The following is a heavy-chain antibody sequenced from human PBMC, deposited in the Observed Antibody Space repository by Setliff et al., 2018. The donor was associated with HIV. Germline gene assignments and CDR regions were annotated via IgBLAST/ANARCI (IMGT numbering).Heavy chain of an antibody. J-gene: IGHJ6*02. V-gene: IGHV1-46*01. CDR2: IHPSGGST. D-gene: IGHD2-2*01. CDR1: GYTFTSYY. CDR3: ARDHCSSSGCYEYSYYGMDV. Sequence: GASVKVSCKASGYTFTSYYIHWVRQAPGQGLEWMGVIHPSGGSTSYAQSFQDRVTMTRDTSTSTVYMELSSLRSEDTAVYYCARDHCSSSGCYEYSYYGMDVWGQGTTVTVSS.